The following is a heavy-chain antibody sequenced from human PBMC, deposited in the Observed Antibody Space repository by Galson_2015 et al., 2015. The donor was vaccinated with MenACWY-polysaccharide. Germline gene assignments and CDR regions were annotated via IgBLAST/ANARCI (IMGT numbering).Heavy chain of an antibody. Sequence: SLRLSCAASGFTFSSYWMSWVRQAPGKGLEWVAVTSYDGSNKYYADSVKGRFTISRDNSKNTLYVQMNSLRVEDTAVYYCARDRGYCSSTSCSLDYWGQGTLVTVSS. J-gene: IGHJ4*02. CDR2: TSYDGSNK. D-gene: IGHD2-2*01. CDR3: ARDRGYCSSTSCSLDY. CDR1: GFTFSSYW. V-gene: IGHV3-30-3*01.